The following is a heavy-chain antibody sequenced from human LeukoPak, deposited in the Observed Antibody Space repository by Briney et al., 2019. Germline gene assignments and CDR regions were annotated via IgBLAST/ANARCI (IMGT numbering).Heavy chain of an antibody. Sequence: SETLSLTCTASGGSISTYYWSWIRQPPGKGLEWIGYLYNRGSTNYIPSLKSRVSISGDTSKNQFSLKLTSVTAADTAVYYCARDQVGGTWYFDLWGRGTLVTVSS. D-gene: IGHD1-26*01. CDR3: ARDQVGGTWYFDL. CDR2: LYNRGST. V-gene: IGHV4-59*01. J-gene: IGHJ2*01. CDR1: GGSISTYY.